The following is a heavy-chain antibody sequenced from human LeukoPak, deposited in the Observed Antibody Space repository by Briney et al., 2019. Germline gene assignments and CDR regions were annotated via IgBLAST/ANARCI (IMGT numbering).Heavy chain of an antibody. J-gene: IGHJ4*02. CDR2: INPNSGGT. Sequence: ASVKVSCKASGYTFTGYYTHWVRQAPGQGLEWMGWINPNSGGTNYAQKFQGRVTMTRDTSISTAYMELSRLRSDDTAVYYCVWVQWELPYYFDYWGQGTLVTVSS. CDR1: GYTFTGYY. V-gene: IGHV1-2*02. D-gene: IGHD1-26*01. CDR3: VWVQWELPYYFDY.